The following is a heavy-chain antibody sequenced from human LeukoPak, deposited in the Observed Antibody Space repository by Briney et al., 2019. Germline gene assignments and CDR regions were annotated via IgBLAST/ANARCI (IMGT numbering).Heavy chain of an antibody. CDR2: ISAYNGNT. CDR3: ARDTYYGSGSYYKTVDY. V-gene: IGHV1-18*01. Sequence: ASVKVSCKSSGYTFTSYGISWVRQAPGQGLEWMGWISAYNGNTNYAQKLQGRVTMTTDTSTSTAYMELRSLRSDDTAVYYCARDTYYGSGSYYKTVDYWGQGTLVTVSS. D-gene: IGHD3-10*01. CDR1: GYTFTSYG. J-gene: IGHJ4*02.